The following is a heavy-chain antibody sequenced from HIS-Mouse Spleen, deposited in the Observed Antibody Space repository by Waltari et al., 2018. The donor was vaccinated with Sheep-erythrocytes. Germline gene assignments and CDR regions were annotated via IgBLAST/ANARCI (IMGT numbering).Heavy chain of an antibody. Sequence: QLQLQESGPGLVKPSETLSLTCTVPGGSISSSSYYWGWIRQPPGKGLEWNGSIYYSGSTYYNPSLKSRVTISVDTSKNQFSLKLSSVTAADTAVYYCARHKDTAMVHFDYWGQGTLVTVSS. CDR3: ARHKDTAMVHFDY. CDR2: IYYSGST. V-gene: IGHV4-39*01. D-gene: IGHD5-18*01. CDR1: GGSISSSSYY. J-gene: IGHJ4*02.